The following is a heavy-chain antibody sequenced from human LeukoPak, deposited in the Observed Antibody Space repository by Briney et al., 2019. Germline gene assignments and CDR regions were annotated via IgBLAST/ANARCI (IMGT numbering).Heavy chain of an antibody. V-gene: IGHV3-48*04. Sequence: GGSLRLSCAASGFTFNAYSMNWVRQAPGKGLEWVSNIISRGDTTHYAASVKGRFTISRDNAKNSVFLHLNSLRGDVTAVYYCARGRGYCTGVSCDIDYWGQGTLVTVSS. CDR2: IISRGDTT. CDR3: ARGRGYCTGVSCDIDY. J-gene: IGHJ4*02. CDR1: GFTFNAYS. D-gene: IGHD2-8*02.